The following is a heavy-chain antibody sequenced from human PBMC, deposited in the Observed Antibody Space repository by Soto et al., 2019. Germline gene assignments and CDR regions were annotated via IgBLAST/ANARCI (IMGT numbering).Heavy chain of an antibody. D-gene: IGHD2-2*01. CDR2: IIPIFGTA. V-gene: IGHV1-69*06. CDR1: GGTFSSYA. J-gene: IGHJ5*02. CDR3: ARGGGYCSSTSRSKPFDP. Sequence: SVKVSCKASGGTFSSYAISWVRQAPGQGLEWMGGIIPIFGTANYAQKFQGRVTITADKSTSTAYMELSSLRSEDTAVYYCARGGGYCSSTSRSKPFDPWGQGTLVTAPQ.